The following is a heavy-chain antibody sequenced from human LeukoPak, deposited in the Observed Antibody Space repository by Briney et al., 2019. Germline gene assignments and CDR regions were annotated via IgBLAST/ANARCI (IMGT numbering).Heavy chain of an antibody. CDR3: ARGQWFGEGSFYYFDL. CDR2: ISPSGGST. V-gene: IGHV1-46*01. D-gene: IGHD3-10*01. Sequence: ASVKVSCKAFGYTFTINYMHWVRQAPGQGPEWMGVISPSGGSTTYAQKFQGRLTITRDTSINTAYMELSSLTSDDTAVYYCARGQWFGEGSFYYFDLWGQGTLVTVSS. CDR1: GYTFTINY. J-gene: IGHJ4*02.